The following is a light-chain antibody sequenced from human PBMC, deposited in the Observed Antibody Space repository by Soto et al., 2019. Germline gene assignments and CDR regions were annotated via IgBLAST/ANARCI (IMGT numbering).Light chain of an antibody. V-gene: IGKV1-39*01. J-gene: IGKJ1*01. CDR3: QQSYSTPWT. CDR2: AAS. CDR1: QSISSY. Sequence: DIQMTLSPSSLSASVRDRVTITCRASQSISSYLNWYQQIPGKAPKLLIYAASSLQSGVPSRFSGSGSGTDFTLTISSLQPEDFATYYCQQSYSTPWTFGQGTKVDIK.